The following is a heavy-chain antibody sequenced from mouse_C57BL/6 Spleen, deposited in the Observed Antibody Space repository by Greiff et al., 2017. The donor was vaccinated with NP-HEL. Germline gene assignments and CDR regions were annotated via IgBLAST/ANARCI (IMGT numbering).Heavy chain of an antibody. CDR2: INPSNGGT. J-gene: IGHJ4*01. CDR1: GYTFTSYW. V-gene: IGHV1-53*01. CDR3: ARCSSYYYYAMDY. D-gene: IGHD1-1*01. Sequence: QVQLQQSGTELVKPGASVKLSCKASGYTFTSYWMHWVKQRPGQGLEWIGNINPSNGGTNYNEKFKSKATLTVDKSSSTAYMQLSSLTSEDSAVYYCARCSSYYYYAMDYWGQGTSVTVSS.